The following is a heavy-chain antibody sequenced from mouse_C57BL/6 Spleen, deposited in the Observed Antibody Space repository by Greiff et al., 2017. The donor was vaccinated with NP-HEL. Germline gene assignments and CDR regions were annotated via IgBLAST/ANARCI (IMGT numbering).Heavy chain of an antibody. CDR1: GYTFTDYN. J-gene: IGHJ1*03. Sequence: VQLKESGPELVKPGASVKIPCKASGYTFTDYNMDWVKQSHGKSLEWIGDINPNNGGTIYNQKFKGKATLTVDKSSSTAYMELRSLTSEDTAVYYCARELGRYFDVWGTGTTVTVSS. D-gene: IGHD4-1*01. V-gene: IGHV1-18*01. CDR2: INPNNGGT. CDR3: ARELGRYFDV.